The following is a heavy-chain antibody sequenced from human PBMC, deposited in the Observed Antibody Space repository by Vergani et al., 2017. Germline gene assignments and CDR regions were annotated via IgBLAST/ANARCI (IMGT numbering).Heavy chain of an antibody. CDR3: GRVAYFYGLGSRLLDL. CDR1: GGSMSGYY. Sequence: QVRLQESGPGLVKPSETLSLTCSVPGGSMSGYYWSWIRQPPGKELEWIGYMYHSGSTHYNPSLETRVTISGDTSKNQFSLKLNSVTAADTAVYYCGRVAYFYGLGSRLLDLWGQGILVTVSS. D-gene: IGHD3-10*01. J-gene: IGHJ5*02. V-gene: IGHV4-59*01. CDR2: MYHSGST.